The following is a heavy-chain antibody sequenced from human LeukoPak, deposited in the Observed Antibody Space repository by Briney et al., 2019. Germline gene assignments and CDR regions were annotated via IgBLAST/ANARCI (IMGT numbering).Heavy chain of an antibody. CDR1: GFTLKTSN. D-gene: IGHD3-22*01. Sequence: GGSLRLSCVVSGFTLKTSNMNWVRQAPGKGLEWVSFISISSSRIYSADSVKCRFTISRDNANNSMYLQMNSLRAEDTAVYYCAKDYSDSSGYFRVPHVFDFWGQGTLVTVSS. V-gene: IGHV3-21*01. CDR3: AKDYSDSSGYFRVPHVFDF. CDR2: ISISSSRI. J-gene: IGHJ4*02.